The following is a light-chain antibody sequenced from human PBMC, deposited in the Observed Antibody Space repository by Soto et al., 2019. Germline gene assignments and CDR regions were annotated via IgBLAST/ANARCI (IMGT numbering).Light chain of an antibody. CDR1: RNVSIY. V-gene: IGKV1-39*01. CDR3: QQSYKMPS. Sequence: EIPLTQSPSSLDASVGDRLNLTCRASRNVSIYLNWYQHKPGKGPTLLIHATSNLQIGVPSRFSGSGSGTEFTLTISSLEPEDFGTYYCQQSYKMPSFGQGTRLENK. CDR2: ATS. J-gene: IGKJ5*01.